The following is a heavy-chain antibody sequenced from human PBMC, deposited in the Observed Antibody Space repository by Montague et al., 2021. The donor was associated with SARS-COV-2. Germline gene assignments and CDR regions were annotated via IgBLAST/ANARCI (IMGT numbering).Heavy chain of an antibody. CDR1: GFPIGSGDY. CDR3: VREKAGGLRNVFDI. Sequence: SETLSLTCTVSGFPIGSGDYWGWIRQPPGKGLEWIGSIYHSGTTXYNPPLQSRLTMSIDTSTNQFSLRLTSVTAADTAVFFCVREKAGGLRNVFDIWGQGTTVTVSS. J-gene: IGHJ3*02. CDR2: IYHSGTT. V-gene: IGHV4-38-2*02.